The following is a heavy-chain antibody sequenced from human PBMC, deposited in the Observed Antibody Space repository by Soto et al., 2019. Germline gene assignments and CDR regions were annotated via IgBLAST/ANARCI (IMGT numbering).Heavy chain of an antibody. Sequence: QVQLVESGGGVVQPGRSLRLSCAASGFTFSSYGMHWVRQAPGKGLEWVAVIWYDGSNKYYADSVKGRFTISRDNSKNTLYLQMNSLRAEDTAVYYCARDRAGAGKVPDYWGQGTLVTVSS. CDR1: GFTFSSYG. J-gene: IGHJ4*02. D-gene: IGHD3-10*01. CDR3: ARDRAGAGKVPDY. V-gene: IGHV3-33*01. CDR2: IWYDGSNK.